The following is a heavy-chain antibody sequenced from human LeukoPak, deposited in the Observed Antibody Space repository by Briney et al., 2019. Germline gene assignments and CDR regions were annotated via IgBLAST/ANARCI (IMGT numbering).Heavy chain of an antibody. CDR2: INPNTGGT. D-gene: IGHD1-14*01. J-gene: IGHJ4*02. V-gene: IGHV1-2*02. CDR1: GYTFTDNY. CDR3: ANTPNLNYFYY. Sequence: GGSVTVSCTVSGYTFTDNYIHWLRQAPGQGREGMGWINPNTGGTNYAQMMQDRVTITRETTVNTAYVEVYRLTSDDKAVYYCANTPNLNYFYYSGQRNLLSVS.